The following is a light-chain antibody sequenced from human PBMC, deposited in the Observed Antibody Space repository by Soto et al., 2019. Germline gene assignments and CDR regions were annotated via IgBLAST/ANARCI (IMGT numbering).Light chain of an antibody. CDR2: DVS. V-gene: IGLV2-14*01. CDR3: SSYTSSSTLV. J-gene: IGLJ2*01. CDR1: SSDVGGYNY. Sequence: QSVLTHPASVSWAPGQSITIPCTGTSSDVGGYNYVSWYQQHPGKAPKLMIYDVSNRPSGVSNRFSGSKSGNTASLTISGLQAEDEADYYCSSYTSSSTLVFGGGTQLTVL.